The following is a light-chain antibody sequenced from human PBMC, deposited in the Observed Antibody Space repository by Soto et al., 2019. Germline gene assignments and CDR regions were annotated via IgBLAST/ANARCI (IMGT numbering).Light chain of an antibody. CDR2: DAS. CDR1: QTISTY. V-gene: IGKV1-5*01. Sequence: IQMTQSPSSLSASVGDRVTITCRASQTISTYLNWYQQKPGKAPNLLIYDASTLENGVPSRFSGSASGTDFTLTISSLQPYDFATYYCQQYNSYSPRTFGQGTKVDIK. J-gene: IGKJ1*01. CDR3: QQYNSYSPRT.